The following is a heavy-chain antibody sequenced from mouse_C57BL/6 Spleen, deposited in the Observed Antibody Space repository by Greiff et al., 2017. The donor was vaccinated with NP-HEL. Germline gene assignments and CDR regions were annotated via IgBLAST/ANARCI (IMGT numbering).Heavy chain of an antibody. V-gene: IGHV1-26*01. Sequence: VQLQQSGPELVKPGASVKISCKASGYTFTDYYMNWVKQSHGKSLEWIGDINPNNGGTSYNQKFKGKATLTVDKSSSTAYMELRSLTSEDSAVYYCARGPTVVEGGYFDYWGQGTTLTVSS. CDR2: INPNNGGT. CDR3: ARGPTVVEGGYFDY. D-gene: IGHD1-1*01. CDR1: GYTFTDYY. J-gene: IGHJ2*01.